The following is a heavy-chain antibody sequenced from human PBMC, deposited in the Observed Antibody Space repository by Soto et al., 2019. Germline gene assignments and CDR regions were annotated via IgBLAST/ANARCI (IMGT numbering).Heavy chain of an antibody. D-gene: IGHD2-2*02. CDR2: IYYSGST. CDR3: ARGVVPAAIGAYYYYYMDV. V-gene: IGHV4-31*03. J-gene: IGHJ6*03. CDR1: GGSISSGGYY. Sequence: PSETLSLTCTVSGGSISSGGYYWSWIRQHPGKGLEWIGYIYYSGSTYYNQSLKSRVTISVDTSKNQFSLKLSSVTAADTAVYYCARGVVPAAIGAYYYYYMDVWGKGTTVTVSS.